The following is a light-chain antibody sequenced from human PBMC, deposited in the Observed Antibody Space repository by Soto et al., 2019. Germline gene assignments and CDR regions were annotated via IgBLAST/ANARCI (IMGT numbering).Light chain of an antibody. CDR1: SSDVGSFNY. CDR2: DVS. CDR3: SSYTSSSTVI. J-gene: IGLJ2*01. Sequence: QSVLTQPASVSGSPGQSITISCTGTSSDVGSFNYVSWYQQHPGKAPKVMIYDVSNRPSGVSNRFSGFKSGNTASLTISGLQAEDEADYYCSSYTSSSTVIFGGGTKVTVL. V-gene: IGLV2-14*01.